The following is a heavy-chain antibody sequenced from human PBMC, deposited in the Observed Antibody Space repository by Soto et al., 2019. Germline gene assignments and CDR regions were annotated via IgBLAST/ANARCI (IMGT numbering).Heavy chain of an antibody. V-gene: IGHV1-69*01. D-gene: IGHD5-12*01. CDR1: GGTFSSYA. J-gene: IGHJ4*02. CDR2: IIRIFHTP. Sequence: QVQLVQSGAEGKKPGSSVMFSCKASGGTFSSYAFSWVRQAPGQGLEWMGGIIRIFHTPTYAQKFQGRVTIIEDVSSITAYMVRISVRSDETAVYYCVERRDGYTSGFFDYWGQGTLVTVSS. CDR3: VERRDGYTSGFFDY.